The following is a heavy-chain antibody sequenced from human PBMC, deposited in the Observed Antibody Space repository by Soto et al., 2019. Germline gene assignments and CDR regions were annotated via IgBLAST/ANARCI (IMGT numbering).Heavy chain of an antibody. CDR3: ARDLTMVRGVPGLIDY. Sequence: SQTLSLTCVISGDSVTGNSAAWNWIRQSPSRGLEWLGRTYYRSKWYNEYAVSVKSRITINPDTSKNQLSLQLNSVTPEDTAVYYCARDLTMVRGVPGLIDYWGQGTLVTVSS. CDR2: TYYRSKWYN. D-gene: IGHD3-10*01. J-gene: IGHJ4*02. CDR1: GDSVTGNSAA. V-gene: IGHV6-1*01.